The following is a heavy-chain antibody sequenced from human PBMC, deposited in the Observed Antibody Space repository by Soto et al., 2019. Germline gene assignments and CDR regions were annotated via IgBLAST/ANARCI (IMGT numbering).Heavy chain of an antibody. J-gene: IGHJ4*01. CDR2: IKNKNDGGTT. CDR1: GFSFKNAW. V-gene: IGHV3-15*07. Sequence: EAELVESGGGLVKPGGSLTLSCAASGFSFKNAWMNWVRQDPGKGLEWVGRIKNKNDGGTTDYAAFVQGRFTISRDAPENSLYLHMTGLKTEDTAVYFCTGLWFGEIYNYWGQGSLVTVSS. CDR3: TGLWFGEIYNY. D-gene: IGHD3-10*01.